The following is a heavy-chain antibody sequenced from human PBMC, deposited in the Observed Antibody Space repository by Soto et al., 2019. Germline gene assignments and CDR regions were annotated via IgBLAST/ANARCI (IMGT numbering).Heavy chain of an antibody. J-gene: IGHJ5*02. CDR1: GGSISSSSYY. CDR3: ARPSHSASPWWGFDP. V-gene: IGHV4-39*01. CDR2: IYYSGST. Sequence: PSETLSLTCTVSGGSISSSSYYWGWIRQPPGKGLEWIGSIYYSGSTYYNPSLKSRVTISVDTSKNQFSLKLSSVTAADTAVYYCARPSHSASPWWGFDPWGQGTLVTGSS. D-gene: IGHD1-26*01.